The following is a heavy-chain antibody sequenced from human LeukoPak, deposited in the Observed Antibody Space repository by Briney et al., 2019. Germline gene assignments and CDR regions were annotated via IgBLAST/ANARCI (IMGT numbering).Heavy chain of an antibody. CDR3: AKEGTVQISTWYDN. J-gene: IGHJ4*02. V-gene: IGHV3-23*01. Sequence: PGGSLRLSCAASGFTLTSYAMSWVRQAPGKGLEWVSAIIGSVHSTYYADSVKGRFTISRDNSRNALFLQMNSLGPEDTALYYCAKEGTVQISTWYDNWGQGTLVTVSS. CDR1: GFTLTSYA. CDR2: IIGSVHST. D-gene: IGHD6-13*01.